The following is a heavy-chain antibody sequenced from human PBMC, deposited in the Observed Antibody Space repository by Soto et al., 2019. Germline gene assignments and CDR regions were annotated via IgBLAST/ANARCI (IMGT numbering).Heavy chain of an antibody. CDR3: ARVIRNSYGYDQYYYYMDV. V-gene: IGHV4-39*01. CDR1: GGSISSSSYY. CDR2: IYYSGST. J-gene: IGHJ6*03. D-gene: IGHD5-18*01. Sequence: QLQLQESGPGLVKPSETLSLTCTVSGGSISSSSYYWGWIRQPPGKGLEWIGSIYYSGSTYYNPSLKSRVTISVDTSKNQFSLKLSSVTAADTTVYYCARVIRNSYGYDQYYYYMDVWGKGTTVTVSS.